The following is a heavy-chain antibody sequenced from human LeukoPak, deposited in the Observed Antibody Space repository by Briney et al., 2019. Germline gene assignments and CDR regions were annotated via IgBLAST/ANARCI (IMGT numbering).Heavy chain of an antibody. CDR3: ARDQGLTAPPPYGLDV. CDR2: IIPVLNIT. Sequence: ASVQVSCKTSGGTFSTSAITWVRQAPGQGLEWMGRIIPVLNITTYAQRFQGRVTITADTSTSTVYMELSSLRSEETAVYYCARDQGLTAPPPYGLDVWGQGTAVIVSS. V-gene: IGHV1-69*04. CDR1: GGTFSTSA. J-gene: IGHJ6*02. D-gene: IGHD5-18*01.